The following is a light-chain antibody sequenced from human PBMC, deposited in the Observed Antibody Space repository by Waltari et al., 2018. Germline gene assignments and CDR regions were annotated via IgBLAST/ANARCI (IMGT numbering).Light chain of an antibody. V-gene: IGLV3-1*01. J-gene: IGLJ3*02. CDR2: QDR. CDR3: QAWDSSTAV. CDR1: RLDDKN. Sequence: SYELTQPPSLSVSRGQSATITCSGDRLDDKNVCWYQQKPGQSPVLVMYQDRKRPSGIPEGFSGSNSGNTATLTVSAAQGMDEADYYCQAWDSSTAVFGGGTKLTVL.